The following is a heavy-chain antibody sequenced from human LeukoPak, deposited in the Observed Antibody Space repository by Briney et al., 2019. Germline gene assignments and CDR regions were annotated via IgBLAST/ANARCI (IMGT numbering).Heavy chain of an antibody. CDR3: AKTHYDILTGYYIGASDY. J-gene: IGHJ4*02. V-gene: IGHV3-53*01. Sequence: GGSLRLSCAASGFTVSNNYMTWVRQAPGKGLEWVSVIYSGGNTYYADSVKGRFTISRDNSKNTLYLQMNSLRADDTAVYYCAKTHYDILTGYYIGASDYWGQGTLVTVSS. D-gene: IGHD3-9*01. CDR1: GFTVSNNY. CDR2: IYSGGNT.